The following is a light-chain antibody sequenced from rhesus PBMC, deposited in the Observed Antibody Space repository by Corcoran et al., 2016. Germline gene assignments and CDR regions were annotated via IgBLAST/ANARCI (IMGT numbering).Light chain of an antibody. CDR1: QGISSW. CDR3: LQYSSSRIFT. J-gene: IGKJ3*01. CDR2: KAS. Sequence: DIQMTQSPSSLSASVGDKVTITCRASQGISSWLAWYQQKPGKAPKLRNYKASRLQSGVPSRFTGSGAGTDFTLTISSLQPEDFATYCCLQYSSSRIFTFGPGTKLDI. V-gene: IGKV1-22*01.